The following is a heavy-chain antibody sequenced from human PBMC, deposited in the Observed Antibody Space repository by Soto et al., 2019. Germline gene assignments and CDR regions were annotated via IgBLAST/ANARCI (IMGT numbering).Heavy chain of an antibody. CDR3: AREGIVLMVYAIGWFDP. V-gene: IGHV3-30-3*01. D-gene: IGHD2-8*01. J-gene: IGHJ5*02. Sequence: QVQLVESGGGVVQPGRSLRLSCAASGFTFSSYAMHWVRQAPGKGLEWVAVISYDGSNKYYADSVKGRFTISRDNSKNKLYLQMNSLRAEDTAVYYCAREGIVLMVYAIGWFDPWGQGTLVTVSS. CDR2: ISYDGSNK. CDR1: GFTFSSYA.